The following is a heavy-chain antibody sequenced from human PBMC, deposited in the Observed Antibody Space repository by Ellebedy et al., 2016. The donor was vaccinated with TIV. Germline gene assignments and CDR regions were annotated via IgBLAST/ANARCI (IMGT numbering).Heavy chain of an antibody. CDR2: LRGSGGTT. D-gene: IGHD2-15*01. CDR3: ARYCSGGSCLSTGCYYGMYG. J-gene: IGHJ6*02. Sequence: GESLKISCAASGFMFNTYAMSWVRQAPGRGLASVSPLRGSGGTTYYVDSMKCRFTLTRDNSKNTLYLQMNSLRAEDTAVYSCARYCSGGSCLSTGCYYGMYGWGQGTTVTVSS. V-gene: IGHV3-23*01. CDR1: GFMFNTYA.